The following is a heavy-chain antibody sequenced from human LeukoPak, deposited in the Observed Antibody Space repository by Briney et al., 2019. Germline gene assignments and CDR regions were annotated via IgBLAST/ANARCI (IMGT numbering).Heavy chain of an antibody. CDR3: ARGPVSRYCSGGSCYRLGY. J-gene: IGHJ4*02. Sequence: ASVKVSCKASGYTFTSYGISWVRQAPGQGLEWMGWISAYNGNTNYAQKLQGRVTMTTDTSTSTAYMELRSLRSEDTAVYYCARGPVSRYCSGGSCYRLGYWGQGTLVTVSS. CDR1: GYTFTSYG. D-gene: IGHD2-15*01. CDR2: ISAYNGNT. V-gene: IGHV1-18*01.